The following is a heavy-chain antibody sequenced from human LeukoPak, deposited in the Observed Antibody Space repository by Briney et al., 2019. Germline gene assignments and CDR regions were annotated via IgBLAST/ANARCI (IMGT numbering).Heavy chain of an antibody. CDR2: INHSGST. CDR3: ARALWDYGDYVSVY. Sequence: SETLSLTCAVYGGSFSGYYWSWIRQPPGKGLEWIGEINHSGSTNYNPSLKSRVTISVDTSKNQFSLKLSSVTAADTAVYYCARALWDYGDYVSVYWGHGTLVTVSS. V-gene: IGHV4-34*01. CDR1: GGSFSGYY. D-gene: IGHD4-17*01. J-gene: IGHJ4*01.